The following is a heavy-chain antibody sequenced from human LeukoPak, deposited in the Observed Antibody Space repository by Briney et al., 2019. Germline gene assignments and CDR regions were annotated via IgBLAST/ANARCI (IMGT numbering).Heavy chain of an antibody. CDR1: GYTFTGCY. V-gene: IGHV1-2*02. CDR2: INPNSGGT. D-gene: IGHD3-22*01. CDR3: ARDGYDSSGYPSSYFDY. Sequence: ASVKVSCKASGYTFTGCYMHWVRQAPGQGLEWMGWINPNSGGTNYAQKFQGRVTMTRDTSISTAYMELSRLRSDDTAVYYCARDGYDSSGYPSSYFDYWGQGTLVTVSS. J-gene: IGHJ4*02.